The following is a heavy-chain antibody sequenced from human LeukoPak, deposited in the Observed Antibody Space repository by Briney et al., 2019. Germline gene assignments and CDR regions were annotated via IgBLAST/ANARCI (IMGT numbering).Heavy chain of an antibody. CDR3: ARVWGAAAPDDPLDL. V-gene: IGHV1-8*01. J-gene: IGHJ3*01. D-gene: IGHD6-13*01. CDR1: GYTFTNYD. CDR2: MNPKSGNT. Sequence: ASVNVSCTTSGYTFTNYDINWVRQATGQGLEWMGWMNPKSGNTGSAQRFQGRVTMTRDTSISTAYMELSSLRSEDTAVYYCARVWGAAAPDDPLDLWGQGTTVTVSS.